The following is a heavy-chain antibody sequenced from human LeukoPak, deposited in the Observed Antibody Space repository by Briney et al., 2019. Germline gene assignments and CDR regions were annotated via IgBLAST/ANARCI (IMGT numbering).Heavy chain of an antibody. CDR3: AKGELERQNYYYYYMDV. J-gene: IGHJ6*03. Sequence: GGSLRLSCAASGFTFSSYGMHWVRQAPGKGLEWVAVIWYDGSNKYYADSVKGQFTISRDNSKNTLYLQMNSLRAEDTAVYYCAKGELERQNYYYYYMDVWGKGTTVTVSS. CDR1: GFTFSSYG. V-gene: IGHV3-33*06. D-gene: IGHD1-1*01. CDR2: IWYDGSNK.